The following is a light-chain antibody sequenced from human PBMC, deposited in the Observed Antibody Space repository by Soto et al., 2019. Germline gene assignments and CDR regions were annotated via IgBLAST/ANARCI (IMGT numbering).Light chain of an antibody. Sequence: AIQMTQSPSSLSASVGDRVTITCRASQGIRNDLGWYQQKPGKAPKLLIYAASSLQSGVPSRFSSSGSGKDFTLTISSLQPEDFATYYCLQDYNYPWTFGQGTKVEIK. CDR2: AAS. V-gene: IGKV1-6*01. CDR3: LQDYNYPWT. CDR1: QGIRND. J-gene: IGKJ1*01.